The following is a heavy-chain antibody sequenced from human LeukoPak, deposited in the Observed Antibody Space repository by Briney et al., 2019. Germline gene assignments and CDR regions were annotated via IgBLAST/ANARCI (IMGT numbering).Heavy chain of an antibody. Sequence: PGMSLRLSCAASGFTFTGHAMHWIRQAPGKGLEWVSGMSYTKDTVDYADSVKGRFTVSRDDAKSTFFLQMNSLRPEDTAFYFCTGDLRPGGTDIWGQGTTVTVSS. CDR1: GFTFTGHA. CDR3: TGDLRPGGTDI. V-gene: IGHV3-9*01. D-gene: IGHD3-16*01. CDR2: MSYTKDTV. J-gene: IGHJ6*02.